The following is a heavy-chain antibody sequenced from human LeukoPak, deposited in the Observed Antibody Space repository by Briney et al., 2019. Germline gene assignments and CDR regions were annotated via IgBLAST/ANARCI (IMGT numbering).Heavy chain of an antibody. J-gene: IGHJ4*02. CDR1: GYTLTELS. CDR3: ARLLRSTVTAHFDY. Sequence: ASVKVSCKVSGYTLTELSVHWVRQAPGKGLEWMGWISAYNGNTNYAQKLQGRVTMTTDTSTSTAYMELRSLRSDDTAVYYCARLLRSTVTAHFDYWGQGTPVTVSS. CDR2: ISAYNGNT. D-gene: IGHD4-17*01. V-gene: IGHV1-18*01.